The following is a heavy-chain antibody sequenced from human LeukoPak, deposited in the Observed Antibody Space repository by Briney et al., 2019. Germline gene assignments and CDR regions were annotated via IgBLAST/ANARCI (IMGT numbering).Heavy chain of an antibody. V-gene: IGHV4-59*08. CDR1: GGSIRSYY. CDR3: ARHGYFDSSGYYPLDY. CDR2: IYYSGST. Sequence: SETLSLTCTVSGGSIRSYYWSWIRQPPGKGLEWIGYIYYSGSTNYNPSLKSQVTISVDTSKNQFSLKLTSVTAADTAVYHCARHGYFDSSGYYPLDYWGQGTLVTVSS. D-gene: IGHD3-22*01. J-gene: IGHJ4*02.